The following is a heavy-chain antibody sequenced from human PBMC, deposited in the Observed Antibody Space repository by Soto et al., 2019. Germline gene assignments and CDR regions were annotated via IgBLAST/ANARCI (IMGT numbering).Heavy chain of an antibody. CDR1: GYTFTSYW. CDR3: VRGYNSGWSINPYYFDY. J-gene: IGHJ4*02. CDR2: IFPRDSDT. V-gene: IGHV5-51*01. D-gene: IGHD6-19*01. Sequence: PGESLKISCKGSGYTFTSYWIGWVRQVPGKGLEWMGIIFPRDSDTRYSPSFQGQVTISADRSINTAYLRWSSLKASDTAIYHCVRGYNSGWSINPYYFDYWGQGKLVTVSS.